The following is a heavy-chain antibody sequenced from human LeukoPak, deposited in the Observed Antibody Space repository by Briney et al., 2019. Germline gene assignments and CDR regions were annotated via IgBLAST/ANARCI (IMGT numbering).Heavy chain of an antibody. CDR2: VSPKTGRT. Sequence: SVLLSCKASGYKCRSQDINGVRQATGQGHEWMGWVSPKTGRTGYAQKFQGRVYMTTNASLSTAYMELSSLRSDDTAVYFCARESERNDGWFDPWGQGTLVTVSS. J-gene: IGHJ5*02. CDR1: GYKCRSQD. D-gene: IGHD1-1*01. V-gene: IGHV1-8*01. CDR3: ARESERNDGWFDP.